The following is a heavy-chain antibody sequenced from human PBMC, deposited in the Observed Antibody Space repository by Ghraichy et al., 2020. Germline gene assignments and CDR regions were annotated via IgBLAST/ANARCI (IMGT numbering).Heavy chain of an antibody. CDR3: ASRTITMVRGVLNHDAFDI. CDR2: INPNSGGT. CDR1: GYTFTGYY. Sequence: ASVKVSCKASGYTFTGYYMHWVRQAPGQGLEWMGWINPNSGGTNYAQKFQGWVTMTRDTSISTAYMELSRLRSYDTAVYYCASRTITMVRGVLNHDAFDIWGQGTMVTVSS. D-gene: IGHD3-10*01. V-gene: IGHV1-2*04. J-gene: IGHJ3*02.